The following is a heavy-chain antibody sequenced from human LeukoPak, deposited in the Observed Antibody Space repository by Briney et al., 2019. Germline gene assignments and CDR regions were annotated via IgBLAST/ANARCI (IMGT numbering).Heavy chain of an antibody. CDR3: ASYSSSWPYFDY. D-gene: IGHD6-6*01. CDR1: GGTFSSYA. CDR2: IIPIFGTA. J-gene: IGHJ4*02. Sequence: SVKVSCKASGGTFSSYAISWVRQAPGQGLEWMGGIIPIFGTANYAQKFQGRVTITADESTSTAYMELSSLRSEDTAVYYCASYSSSWPYFDYWGQGTLVTVSS. V-gene: IGHV1-69*01.